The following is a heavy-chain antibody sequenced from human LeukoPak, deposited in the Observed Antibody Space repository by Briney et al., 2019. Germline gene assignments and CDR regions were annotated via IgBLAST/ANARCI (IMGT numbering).Heavy chain of an antibody. D-gene: IGHD3-10*01. V-gene: IGHV3-33*06. CDR2: IWYDGSNK. CDR3: AKDHFAGFDY. J-gene: IGHJ4*02. CDR1: GFTFSSYG. Sequence: GRALRLSCAASGFTFSSYGMHWVRPAPGKGLEWVAVIWYDGSNKYYADSVKGRFTISRDNSKNTLYLQMNSLRAEDTAVYYCAKDHFAGFDYWGQGTLVTVSS.